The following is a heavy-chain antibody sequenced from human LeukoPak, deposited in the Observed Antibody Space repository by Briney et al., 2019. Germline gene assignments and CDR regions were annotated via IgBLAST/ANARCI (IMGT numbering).Heavy chain of an antibody. CDR2: ISGSGGST. Sequence: PGGSLRLSCAASGFTFSSYAMSWVRQAPGKGLESVSAISGSGGSTYYADSVKGRFTISRDNSKNTLYLQMNSLRAEDTAVYYCAKDPYDILTGYYWYFWGQGTLVTVSS. CDR1: GFTFSSYA. V-gene: IGHV3-23*01. D-gene: IGHD3-9*01. J-gene: IGHJ4*02. CDR3: AKDPYDILTGYYWYF.